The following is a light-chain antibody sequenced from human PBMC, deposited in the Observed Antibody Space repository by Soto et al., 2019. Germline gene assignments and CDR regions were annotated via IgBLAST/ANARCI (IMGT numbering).Light chain of an antibody. CDR2: GAS. CDR1: QSVRGN. CDR3: QQYNNWPFIT. V-gene: IGKV3-15*01. Sequence: EIVMTQSPATLSVPPGERATLSCRASQSVRGNLAWYQQKPGQSPRLLIYGASSRATGIPVRFSGSGSGTEFTLTISSLQSEDFAVYYCQQYNNWPFITSGQGTRLEI. J-gene: IGKJ5*01.